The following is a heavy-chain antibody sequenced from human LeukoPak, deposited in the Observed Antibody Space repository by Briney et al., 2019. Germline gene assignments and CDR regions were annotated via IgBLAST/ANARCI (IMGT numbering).Heavy chain of an antibody. CDR1: GYTFTSYG. CDR3: ARGGSGRYTWFDP. D-gene: IGHD3-10*01. J-gene: IGHJ5*02. CDR2: MNPNSGNI. Sequence: GASVKVSCKASGYTFTSYGISWVRQATGQGLEWMGWMNPNSGNIDYAQKFQGRVTMTRNTSISTAYMELYNLTSEDTAVYYCARGGSGRYTWFDPWGQGTLVTVSS. V-gene: IGHV1-8*02.